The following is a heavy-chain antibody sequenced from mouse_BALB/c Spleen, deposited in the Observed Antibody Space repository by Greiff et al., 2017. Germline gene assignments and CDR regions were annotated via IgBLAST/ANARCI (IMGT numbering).Heavy chain of an antibody. J-gene: IGHJ1*01. CDR1: GFSLTSYG. CDR3: ARDGNYGYFDV. Sequence: VQVVESGPGLVQPSQSLSITCTVSGFSLTSYGVHWVRQSPGKGLEWLGVIWSGGSTDYNAAFISRLSISKDNSKSQVFFKMNSLQADDTAIYYCARDGNYGYFDVWGAGTTVTVSS. D-gene: IGHD2-1*01. CDR2: IWSGGST. V-gene: IGHV2-4-1*01.